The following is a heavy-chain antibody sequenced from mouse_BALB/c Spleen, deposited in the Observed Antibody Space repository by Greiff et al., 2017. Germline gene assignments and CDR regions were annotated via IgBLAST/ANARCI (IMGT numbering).Heavy chain of an antibody. J-gene: IGHJ2*01. CDR2: IYPGDGDT. Sequence: VQLQQSGAELARPGASVKLSCKASGYTFTSYWMQWVKQRPGQGLEWIGAIYPGDGDTRYTQKFKGKATLTADKSSSTAYMQLSSLASEDSAVYYCARRDGNYLFFDYWGQGTTLTVSS. D-gene: IGHD2-1*01. CDR1: GYTFTSYW. CDR3: ARRDGNYLFFDY. V-gene: IGHV1-87*01.